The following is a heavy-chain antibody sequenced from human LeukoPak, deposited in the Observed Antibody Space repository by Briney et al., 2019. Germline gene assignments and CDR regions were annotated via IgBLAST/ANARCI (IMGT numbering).Heavy chain of an antibody. CDR2: IIPIFGTA. V-gene: IGHV1-69*13. D-gene: IGHD5-24*01. Sequence: ASVKVSCKASGGTFSSYAISWVRQAPGQGLEWMGGIIPIFGTANYAQRFQGRVTITADESTSTAYMELSSLRSEDTAVYYCAREGAMATILFDYWGQGTLVTVSS. CDR3: AREGAMATILFDY. J-gene: IGHJ4*02. CDR1: GGTFSSYA.